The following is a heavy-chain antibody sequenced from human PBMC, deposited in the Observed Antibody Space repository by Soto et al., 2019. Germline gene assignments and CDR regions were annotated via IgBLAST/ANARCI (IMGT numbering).Heavy chain of an antibody. J-gene: IGHJ4*02. CDR2: IIPILGIA. Sequence: SVKVSCKASGGTFSSYTISWVRQAPGQGLEWMGRIIPILGIANYAQKFQGRVTITADKSTSTAYMELSSLRSEDTAVYYCARSQYYDILTGYSNDYWGQGTLVTVSS. D-gene: IGHD3-9*01. V-gene: IGHV1-69*02. CDR1: GGTFSSYT. CDR3: ARSQYYDILTGYSNDY.